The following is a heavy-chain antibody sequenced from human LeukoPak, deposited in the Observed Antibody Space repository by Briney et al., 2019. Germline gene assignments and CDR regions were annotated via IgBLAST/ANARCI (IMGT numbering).Heavy chain of an antibody. Sequence: PGGTLRLSCAASGFTFSSYGMSWVRQAPGKGLEYVSAIGYGGDTYYANSVKGRFTISRDISKNTLYLQMGSLRPEDMAVYYCARVGGSGSFDSWGQGTLVSASS. CDR2: IGYGGDT. J-gene: IGHJ4*02. V-gene: IGHV3-64*01. CDR3: ARVGGSGSFDS. D-gene: IGHD6-19*01. CDR1: GFTFSSYG.